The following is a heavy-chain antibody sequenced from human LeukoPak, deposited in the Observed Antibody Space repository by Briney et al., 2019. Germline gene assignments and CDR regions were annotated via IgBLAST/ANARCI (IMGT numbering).Heavy chain of an antibody. CDR1: GGSISSYY. J-gene: IGHJ4*02. V-gene: IGHV4-59*08. CDR3: ASHSSGWYGTWYFDY. Sequence: PSETLSLTCTVSGGSISSYYWSWIRQPPGKGLEWIGYIYYSGSTNYNPSPKSRVTISVDTSKNQFSLKLSSVTAADTAVYYCASHSSGWYGTWYFDYWGQGTLVTVSS. D-gene: IGHD6-19*01. CDR2: IYYSGST.